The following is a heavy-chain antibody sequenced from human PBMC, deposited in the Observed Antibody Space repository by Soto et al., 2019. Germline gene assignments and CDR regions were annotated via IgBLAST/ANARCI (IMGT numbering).Heavy chain of an antibody. CDR2: IIPILGIA. J-gene: IGHJ6*03. D-gene: IGHD3-3*01. V-gene: IGHV1-69*04. CDR1: GGTFSSYT. Sequence: ASVKVSCKASGGTFSSYTISWVRQAPGQGLEWMGRIIPILGIANYPQKFQGRVTITADKSTSTAYMELSSLRSEDTAVYYCAREMEGVTIFGVVETNPGYYYYYMDVWGKGTTVTVSS. CDR3: AREMEGVTIFGVVETNPGYYYYYMDV.